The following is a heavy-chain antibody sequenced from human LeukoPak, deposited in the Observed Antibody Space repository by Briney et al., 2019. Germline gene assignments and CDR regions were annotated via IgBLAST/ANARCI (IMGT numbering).Heavy chain of an antibody. CDR1: GFTFGDYA. D-gene: IGHD2-15*01. CDR2: IRSKAYGGTT. CDR3: TRGYCSGGSCFRAFDI. V-gene: IGHV3-49*04. Sequence: GGSLRLSCTTSGFTFGDYAMSWVRQAPGKGLERVGFIRSKAYGGTTEYAASVKGRFTISRDDSRSIAYLEMNSLKTEDTAEYSCTRGYCSGGSCFRAFDIWGQGTMVTVSS. J-gene: IGHJ3*02.